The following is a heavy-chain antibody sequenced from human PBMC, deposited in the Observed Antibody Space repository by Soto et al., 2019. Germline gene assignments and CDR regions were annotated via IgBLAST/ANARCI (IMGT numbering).Heavy chain of an antibody. D-gene: IGHD6-6*01. Sequence: LRLSCVASGFIFSNFGMHWVRQAPGKGLEWVAVISSDEKIKQYADSVRGRFAISRDNSKNTLYLQMTSLRAEDTAIYYCARGLRSVLDYWGQGTMVTVYS. V-gene: IGHV3-33*01. CDR3: ARGLRSVLDY. CDR2: ISSDEKIK. CDR1: GFIFSNFG. J-gene: IGHJ4*02.